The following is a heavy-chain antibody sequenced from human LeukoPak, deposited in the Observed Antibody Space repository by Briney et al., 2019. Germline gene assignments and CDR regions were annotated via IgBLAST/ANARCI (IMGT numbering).Heavy chain of an antibody. CDR1: GFTFSSYA. D-gene: IGHD5-18*01. CDR3: ASILGGYSYGRLDY. CDR2: ISYDGSNK. Sequence: PGRSLRLSCAASGFTFSSYAMHWVRQAPGKGLEWVAVISYDGSNKYYADSVKGRFTISRDNSKNTLYLQMNSLGAEDTAVYYCASILGGYSYGRLDYWGQGTLVTVSS. V-gene: IGHV3-30*04. J-gene: IGHJ4*02.